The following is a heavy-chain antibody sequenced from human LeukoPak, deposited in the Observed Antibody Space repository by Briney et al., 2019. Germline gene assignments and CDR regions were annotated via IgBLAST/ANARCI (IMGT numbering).Heavy chain of an antibody. CDR1: GGTFSSYA. V-gene: IGHV1-69*13. CDR2: IIPIFGTA. Sequence: GASVKVSCKASGGTFSSYAISWVRQAPGQGLEWMGGIIPIFGTANYAQKFQGRVTITADESTSTGYMELSSLRPEDTAVYYCASGGPGVNYYDSSGYYLYYFDYWGQGTLVTVSS. J-gene: IGHJ4*02. CDR3: ASGGPGVNYYDSSGYYLYYFDY. D-gene: IGHD3-22*01.